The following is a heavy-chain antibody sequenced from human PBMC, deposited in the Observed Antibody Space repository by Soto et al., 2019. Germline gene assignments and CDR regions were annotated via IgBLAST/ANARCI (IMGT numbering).Heavy chain of an antibody. CDR3: ARDVSIGWYFDL. V-gene: IGHV3-66*01. CDR2: IYSSGST. J-gene: IGHJ2*01. Sequence: EVQLVESGGGLVQPGGSLRLSCAASGITVSSNYMSWVRQAPGKGLEWVSVIYSSGSTYYADSVKGRFTISRDNSKNTLYLQMNSLRAEDTAVYYCARDVSIGWYFDLWGRGTLVTVSS. CDR1: GITVSSNY.